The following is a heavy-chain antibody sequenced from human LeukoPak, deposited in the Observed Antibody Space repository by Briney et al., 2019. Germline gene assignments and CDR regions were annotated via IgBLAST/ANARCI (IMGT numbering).Heavy chain of an antibody. Sequence: QPGRSLRLSCAASGFTFSSYDMHWVRQAPGKGLEWGAVIWYDREKKYYADSVKGRFTISRDNSKNTLYLQMNSLRAEDTAVYYCARSSGSYYNTGVLDPWGQGTLVTVSS. CDR3: ARSSGSYYNTGVLDP. CDR2: IWYDREKK. D-gene: IGHD3-10*01. V-gene: IGHV3-30*19. CDR1: GFTFSSYD. J-gene: IGHJ5*02.